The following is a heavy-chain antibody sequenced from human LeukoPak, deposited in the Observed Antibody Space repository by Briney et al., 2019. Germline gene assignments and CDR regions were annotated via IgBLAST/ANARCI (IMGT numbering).Heavy chain of an antibody. V-gene: IGHV1-46*03. D-gene: IGHD2-15*01. CDR1: GYTVTNSY. CDR3: ASPEVGY. Sequence: ASVKVSCKASGYTVTNSYIHWVRQAPGQGLEWMGIINPSGGSTNYAQKFQGRVTMTRDTSTSTVYMELYSLRSEDTAVYYCASPEVGYWGQGTLVTVSS. CDR2: INPSGGST. J-gene: IGHJ4*02.